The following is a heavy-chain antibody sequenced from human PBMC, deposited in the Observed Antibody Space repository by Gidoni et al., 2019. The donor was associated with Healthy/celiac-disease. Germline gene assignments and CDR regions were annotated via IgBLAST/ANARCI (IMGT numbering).Heavy chain of an antibody. V-gene: IGHV3-33*01. D-gene: IGHD2-2*01. J-gene: IGHJ6*02. CDR1: GFTFSRYG. CDR2: IWYDGSNK. Sequence: QVQLVESGGGVVQPGRSLRLSCAASGFTFSRYGMHWVRQAPGKGLEWVAVIWYDGSNKYYADSVKGGFTISRDNSKNTLYLKMNSLRAEDTAVYYCARVGYCSSTSCYGGSGMDVWGQGTTVTVSS. CDR3: ARVGYCSSTSCYGGSGMDV.